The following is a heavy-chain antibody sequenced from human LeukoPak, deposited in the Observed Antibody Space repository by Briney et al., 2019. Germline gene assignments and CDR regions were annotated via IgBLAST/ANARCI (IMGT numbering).Heavy chain of an antibody. J-gene: IGHJ4*02. D-gene: IGHD3-22*01. V-gene: IGHV3-23*01. CDR2: ISGGGGST. CDR1: GFTFSNYA. Sequence: PGGSLRLSCAASGFTFSNYAMSWVRQAPGKGLEWVSAISGGGGSTYYAGSVQGRFIISRDNSKNTLNLQKNSLRAEDTAVYYCAKGVYYYDSSGYYYTYYFDYWGQGILVTVSS. CDR3: AKGVYYYDSSGYYYTYYFDY.